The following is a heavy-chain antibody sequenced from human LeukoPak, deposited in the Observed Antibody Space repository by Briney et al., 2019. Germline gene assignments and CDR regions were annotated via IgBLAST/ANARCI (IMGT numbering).Heavy chain of an antibody. CDR1: GFTVSSNY. D-gene: IGHD3-22*01. Sequence: GGSLRLSCAASGFTVSSNYMSWVRQAPGKGLEWVSVIYSGGSTYYADSVKGRFTISRDNSKNTLYLQMNSLRAEDTAVYYCAKGTMSQHRGAFDIWGRGTMVIVSS. CDR2: IYSGGST. V-gene: IGHV3-53*01. J-gene: IGHJ3*02. CDR3: AKGTMSQHRGAFDI.